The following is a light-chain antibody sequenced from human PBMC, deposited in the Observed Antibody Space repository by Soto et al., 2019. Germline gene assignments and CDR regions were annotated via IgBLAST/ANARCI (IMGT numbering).Light chain of an antibody. CDR2: GAS. V-gene: IGKV3-20*01. J-gene: IGKJ5*01. CDR3: QQYGSSPPIT. CDR1: QSVSSSY. Sequence: IVLTQSPGTLSLSPGERATLSCRASQSVSSSYLAWYQQKPGQDPRLLIYGASSRATGIPDRFSGSGSGRAFTLTISSLEPEDFAVYYCQQYGSSPPITFGQGTRLEIK.